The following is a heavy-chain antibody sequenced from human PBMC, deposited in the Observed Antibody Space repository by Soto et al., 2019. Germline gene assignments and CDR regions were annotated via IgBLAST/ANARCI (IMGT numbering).Heavy chain of an antibody. CDR3: AHRPEYSSGSYFGGY. V-gene: IGHV2-5*01. D-gene: IGHD6-19*01. CDR2: IYWNDDK. J-gene: IGHJ4*02. Sequence: QITLKKSGPTLVKPTQTLTLTCTFSGFSLSTSGVGVGWIRQPPGKALEWLALIYWNDDKRYSPSLKSRVTITNPTSETQLVLKMTNSELLDTATYYYAHRPEYSSGSYFGGYRGQGTLVTVSS. CDR1: GFSLSTSGVG.